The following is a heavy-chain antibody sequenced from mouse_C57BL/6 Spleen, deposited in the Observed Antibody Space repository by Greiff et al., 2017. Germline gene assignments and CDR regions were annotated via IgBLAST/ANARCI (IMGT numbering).Heavy chain of an antibody. CDR1: GYTFPSYW. Sequence: QVQLQQPGAELVKPGASVKLSCKASGYTFPSYWMHWVKQRPGQGLEWIGMIHPNSGSTNYNEKFKSKATLTVDKSSSTAYMQLSSLTSEDSAVYYCARSSTMITTRGYYYAMDYWGQGTSVTVSS. CDR3: ARSSTMITTRGYYYAMDY. V-gene: IGHV1-64*01. D-gene: IGHD2-4*01. J-gene: IGHJ4*01. CDR2: IHPNSGST.